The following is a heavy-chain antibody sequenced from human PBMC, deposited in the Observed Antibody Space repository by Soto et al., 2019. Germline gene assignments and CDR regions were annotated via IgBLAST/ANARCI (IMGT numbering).Heavy chain of an antibody. J-gene: IGHJ5*02. CDR2: ISYDGSNK. D-gene: IGHD3-3*01. Sequence: GGSLRLSCAASGFTFSSYGMHWVRQAPGKGLEWVAVISYDGSNKYYADSVKDRFTISRDNSKNTLYLQMNSLRAEDTAVYYCAKDPVNFGVVTFSWFDPWGQGTLVTVSS. CDR1: GFTFSSYG. CDR3: AKDPVNFGVVTFSWFDP. V-gene: IGHV3-30*18.